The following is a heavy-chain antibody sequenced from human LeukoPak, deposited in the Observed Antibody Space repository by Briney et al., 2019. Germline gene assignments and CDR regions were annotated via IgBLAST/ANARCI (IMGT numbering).Heavy chain of an antibody. D-gene: IGHD3-3*01. V-gene: IGHV1-69*01. CDR3: ASGYDFWSGYYWPYFDY. J-gene: IGHJ4*02. CDR2: IIPIFVTA. Sequence: GSSVKVSCKASGGTFSSYAISWVRQAPGQGLEWMGGIIPIFVTANYAQKFTGRVTITADESTSTAYMELSSLRSEDTAVYYCASGYDFWSGYYWPYFDYWGQGTLVTVSS. CDR1: GGTFSSYA.